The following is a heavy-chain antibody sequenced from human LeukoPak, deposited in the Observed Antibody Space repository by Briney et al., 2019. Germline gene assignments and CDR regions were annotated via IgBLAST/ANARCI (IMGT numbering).Heavy chain of an antibody. D-gene: IGHD3-10*01. CDR1: GGSISSGDYY. CDR3: ARVAYGSGSSAAFDY. V-gene: IGHV4-30-4*01. J-gene: IGHJ4*02. CDR2: IYYSGST. Sequence: PSETLSLTCTVSGGSISSGDYYWSWIRQPPGKGLEWIGYIYYSGSTYYNPSLKSRVTISVDTSKNQFSLKLSSVTAADTAVYYCARVAYGSGSSAAFDYWGQGTLVTVSS.